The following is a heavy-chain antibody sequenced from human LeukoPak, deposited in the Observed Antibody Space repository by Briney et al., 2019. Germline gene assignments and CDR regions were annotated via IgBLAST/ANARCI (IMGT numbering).Heavy chain of an antibody. CDR1: GFTFSSYA. J-gene: IGHJ6*02. V-gene: IGHV3-30-3*01. Sequence: GGSLRLSCAASGFTFSSYAMHWVRQAPGKGLEWVAVISYDGSNKYYADSVKGRFTISRDNSKNTLYLQMNSLRAEDTAVYYCARDPQPPEPDVSFPYYYYGMDVWGQGTTVTVSS. D-gene: IGHD1-14*01. CDR2: ISYDGSNK. CDR3: ARDPQPPEPDVSFPYYYYGMDV.